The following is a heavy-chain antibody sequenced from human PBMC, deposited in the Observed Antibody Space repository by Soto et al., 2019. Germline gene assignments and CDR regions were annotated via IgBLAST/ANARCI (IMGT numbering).Heavy chain of an antibody. D-gene: IGHD6-6*01. J-gene: IGHJ6*02. Sequence: GGSLRLSCAASGFTFSSYGMHWVRQAPGKGLEWVAVIWYDGSNKYYADSVKGRFTISRDNSKNTLYLQMNSLRAEDTAVYYCARGDSSSGNNYYYYYGMDVWGQGTTVTVSS. CDR3: ARGDSSSGNNYYYYYGMDV. CDR1: GFTFSSYG. V-gene: IGHV3-33*01. CDR2: IWYDGSNK.